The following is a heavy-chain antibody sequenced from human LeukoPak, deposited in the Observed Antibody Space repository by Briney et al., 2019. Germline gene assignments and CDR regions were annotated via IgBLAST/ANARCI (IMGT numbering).Heavy chain of an antibody. CDR1: GGSISSYY. J-gene: IGHJ5*02. V-gene: IGHV4-4*09. Sequence: PSETLSLTCTVSGGSISSYYWSWIRQPPGKGLEWIGYIYTSGSTNYNPSLKSRVTISVDTSKNQFSLKLSSVTAADTAVYYCARRWAGLFDPWGQGTLVTVSS. D-gene: IGHD5-24*01. CDR3: ARRWAGLFDP. CDR2: IYTSGST.